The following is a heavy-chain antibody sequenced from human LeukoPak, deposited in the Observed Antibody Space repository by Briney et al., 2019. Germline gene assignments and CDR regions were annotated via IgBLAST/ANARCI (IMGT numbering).Heavy chain of an antibody. Sequence: GGSLRLSCAASGFTFRNYVIHWVRQAPGKGLEWVAVTSSDLNVKLYADSVKGRFTISRDNSRSTLYLQMNSLRPEDTAIYYCAREGYYGSGSPPSLYFDYWGQGTLVTVSP. CDR3: AREGYYGSGSPPSLYFDY. D-gene: IGHD3-10*01. CDR2: TSSDLNVK. J-gene: IGHJ4*02. V-gene: IGHV3-30-3*01. CDR1: GFTFRNYV.